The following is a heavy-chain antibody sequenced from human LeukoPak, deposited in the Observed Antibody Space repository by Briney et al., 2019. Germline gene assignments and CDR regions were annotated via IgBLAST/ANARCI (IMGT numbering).Heavy chain of an antibody. D-gene: IGHD1/OR15-1a*01. CDR2: IDSDGSGT. CDR1: GLALSGYW. J-gene: IGHJ4*02. V-gene: IGHV3-74*01. Sequence: GGSLRLSCSASGLALSGYWMHWVRQIPGKGLVWVSRIDSDGSGTSYADSVKGRFTISRDDVKNMLYLQMNSLRVEDTGLYYCSTVEHFWGQGTLVTVSS. CDR3: STVEHF.